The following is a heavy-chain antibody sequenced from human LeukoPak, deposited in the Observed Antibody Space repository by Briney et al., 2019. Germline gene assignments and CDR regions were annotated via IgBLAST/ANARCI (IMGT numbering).Heavy chain of an antibody. CDR1: GFTFSSYW. CDR3: ARDQRTYYYNY. Sequence: GGSLRLSCVASGFTFSSYWMTWVRQAPGKGLEWVANIKTDGSQIYYVDSVKGRFTISRDNAKMSLYLQMNSLRADDTAVYYCARDQRTYYYNYWGQGTLVTVSS. V-gene: IGHV3-7*01. CDR2: IKTDGSQI. D-gene: IGHD3/OR15-3a*01. J-gene: IGHJ4*02.